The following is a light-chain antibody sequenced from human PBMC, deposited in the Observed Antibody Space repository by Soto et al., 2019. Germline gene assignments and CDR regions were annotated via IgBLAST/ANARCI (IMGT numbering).Light chain of an antibody. Sequence: EIVLTQSPGTLSLSPGERATLSCRASQSVSSTYLAWYQQKPGQAPRLLTYDASSRATGIPDRFSGSGSGTDFTLTISRLEPEDFAVYYCQQYGSSPPLTFGQGTKVEIK. CDR1: QSVSSTY. CDR2: DAS. CDR3: QQYGSSPPLT. J-gene: IGKJ1*01. V-gene: IGKV3-20*01.